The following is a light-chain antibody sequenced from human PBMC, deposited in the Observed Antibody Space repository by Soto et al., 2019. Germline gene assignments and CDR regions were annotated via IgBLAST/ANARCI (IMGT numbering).Light chain of an antibody. CDR3: QQYGSSRWT. Sequence: EIVLTQSPDTLSLSPGERATLSCRTSETVSDSQLACYQQKPGQAPRLLLYSVSTRATGIADRFSGSGSGTDFTLTISRLEPAYFALCYCQQYGSSRWTFGQGTRVDIK. V-gene: IGKV3-20*01. J-gene: IGKJ1*01. CDR1: ETVSDSQ. CDR2: SVS.